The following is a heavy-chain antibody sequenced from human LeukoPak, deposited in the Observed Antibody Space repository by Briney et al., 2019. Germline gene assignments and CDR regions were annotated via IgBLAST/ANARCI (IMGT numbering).Heavy chain of an antibody. D-gene: IGHD2-2*01. CDR3: ARARGVVVPAATYWFDP. J-gene: IGHJ5*02. Sequence: GASVKVSCKASGYTFTSYGISWVRQAPGQGLEWMGWISAYNGNTNYAQKLQGRVTMTTDTSTSTAYMELRSLRSDDTAVYYCARARGVVVPAATYWFDPWGQGTLVTVSS. V-gene: IGHV1-18*01. CDR2: ISAYNGNT. CDR1: GYTFTSYG.